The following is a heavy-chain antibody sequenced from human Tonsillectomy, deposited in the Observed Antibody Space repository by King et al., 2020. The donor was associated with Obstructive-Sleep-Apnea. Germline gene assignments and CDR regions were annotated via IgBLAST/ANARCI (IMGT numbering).Heavy chain of an antibody. CDR3: ARDRVVGATHPY. Sequence: VQLVESGGGVVQPGRSLRLSCAASGFTFRSYAMHWVRQAPGKGLEGVAIISYDGSNKYYADSVKGRFTISRDNSKNTLYLQMNSLRAEDTAVYYCARDRVVGATHPYWGQGTLVTVSS. CDR1: GFTFRSYA. J-gene: IGHJ4*02. V-gene: IGHV3-30*04. CDR2: ISYDGSNK. D-gene: IGHD1-26*01.